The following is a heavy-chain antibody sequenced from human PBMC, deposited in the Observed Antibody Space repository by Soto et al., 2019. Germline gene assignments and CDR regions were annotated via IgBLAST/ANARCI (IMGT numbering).Heavy chain of an antibody. D-gene: IGHD6-13*01. V-gene: IGHV4-30-4*01. J-gene: IGHJ5*02. Sequence: QVQLQESGPGLVKPSQTLSLTCTVSGGSISSGDYYWSWIRQPPGKGLEWIGYIYYSGSTYYNPSIKGRVTISVDTSKTQFSLKLSPVTAADTAVYYCARFGSSWYPGWFDPWGQGTLVTVSS. CDR2: IYYSGST. CDR1: GGSISSGDYY. CDR3: ARFGSSWYPGWFDP.